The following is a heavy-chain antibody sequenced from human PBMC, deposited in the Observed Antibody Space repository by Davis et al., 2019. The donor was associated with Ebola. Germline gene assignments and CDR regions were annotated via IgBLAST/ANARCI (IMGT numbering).Heavy chain of an antibody. Sequence: GESLKISCKDSGFRFSSHWIAWVRQMPGKGLEWIGILYPGASNTKYSPSFRGQVTVSADKSISTAYLQWSSLKASDTALYYCARLPWGTVAGLDSWGQGTLVTVSS. D-gene: IGHD3-16*01. J-gene: IGHJ4*02. CDR3: ARLPWGTVAGLDS. V-gene: IGHV5-51*01. CDR1: GFRFSSHW. CDR2: LYPGASNT.